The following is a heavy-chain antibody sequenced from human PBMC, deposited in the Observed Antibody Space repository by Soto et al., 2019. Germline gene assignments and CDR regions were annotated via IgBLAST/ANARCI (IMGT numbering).Heavy chain of an antibody. Sequence: PGGSLRLSCAASGFTFSSYWMSWVRQAPGKGLEWVANIKQDGSEKYYVDSVKGRFTISRDNAKNSLYLQMNSLRAEDTAVYYCARSTTATVTASSFDYWGQGTLVTVSP. V-gene: IGHV3-7*03. J-gene: IGHJ4*02. D-gene: IGHD4-17*01. CDR2: IKQDGSEK. CDR1: GFTFSSYW. CDR3: ARSTTATVTASSFDY.